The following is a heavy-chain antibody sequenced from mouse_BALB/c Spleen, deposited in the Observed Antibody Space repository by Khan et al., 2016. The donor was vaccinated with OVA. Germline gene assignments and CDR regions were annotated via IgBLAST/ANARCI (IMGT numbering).Heavy chain of an antibody. CDR3: ARGGDYDYYFDY. CDR2: ISYSGST. Sequence: EVQLQESGPGLVKPSQSLSLTCTVTGYSITSDYAWNWIRQFPGNKLEWMGYISYSGSTSYNPSLKSRISITRDTSKNQFFLKLNSVTTEDTATYYCARGGDYDYYFDYWGQGTTLSVSS. J-gene: IGHJ2*01. D-gene: IGHD2-4*01. CDR1: GYSITSDYA. V-gene: IGHV3-2*02.